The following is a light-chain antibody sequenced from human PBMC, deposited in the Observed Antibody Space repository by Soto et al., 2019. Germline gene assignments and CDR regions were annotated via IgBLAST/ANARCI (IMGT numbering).Light chain of an antibody. CDR1: SGHSNYA. J-gene: IGLJ2*01. CDR2: LNSDGSH. V-gene: IGLV4-69*01. Sequence: QPVLTQSHSASASLGASVKLTCTLSSGHSNYAIAWHQQQSEKGPRYLMKLNSDGSHSKGDGIPDRFSSSSSGAERYLTISSLQSEDEADYYCQTWGSGIVVFGGGTKLTVL. CDR3: QTWGSGIVV.